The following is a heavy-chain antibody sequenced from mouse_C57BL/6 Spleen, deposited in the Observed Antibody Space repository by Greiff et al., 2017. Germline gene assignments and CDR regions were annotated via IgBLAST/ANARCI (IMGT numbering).Heavy chain of an antibody. V-gene: IGHV1-26*01. Sequence: EVQLQQSGPELVKPGASVKISCKASGYTFTDYYMNWVKQSHGKSLEWIGDINPNNGGTSYNQKFKGKATLTVDKSSSTAYMELRSLTSEDSAVYYCARTPLLYYFDYWGQGTTLTVSS. CDR2: INPNNGGT. CDR3: ARTPLLYYFDY. D-gene: IGHD6-2*01. CDR1: GYTFTDYY. J-gene: IGHJ2*01.